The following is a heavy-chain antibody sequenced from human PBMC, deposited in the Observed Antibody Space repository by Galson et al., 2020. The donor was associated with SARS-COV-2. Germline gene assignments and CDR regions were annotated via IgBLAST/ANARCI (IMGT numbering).Heavy chain of an antibody. CDR1: GFTFSDYY. CDR2: ISSSSSYT. Sequence: GGSLRLSCAASGFTFSDYYMSWIRQAPGKGLEWVSYISSSSSYTNYADSVKGRFNISRDNAKNSLYLQMNSLRAEDTAVYYCARFDALAVAGNYYYYGMDVWGQGTTVTVSS. D-gene: IGHD6-19*01. V-gene: IGHV3-11*06. CDR3: ARFDALAVAGNYYYYGMDV. J-gene: IGHJ6*02.